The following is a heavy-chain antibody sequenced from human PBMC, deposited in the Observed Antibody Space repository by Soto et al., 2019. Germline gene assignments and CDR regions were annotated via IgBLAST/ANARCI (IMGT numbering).Heavy chain of an antibody. CDR3: ARDWYYYDTSDHFSADAFDI. CDR2: ISNDGTST. CDR1: GFTSSSYW. V-gene: IGHV3-74*01. D-gene: IGHD3-22*01. J-gene: IGHJ3*02. Sequence: EVQLVESGGGLVQPGGSLRLSCAASGFTSSSYWMHWVRQAPGKGLVWVSRISNDGTSTNYADSVKGRFTISRDNAKNTVYLEMNSLSAEDTAVYYCARDWYYYDTSDHFSADAFDIWGQGTTVTVSS.